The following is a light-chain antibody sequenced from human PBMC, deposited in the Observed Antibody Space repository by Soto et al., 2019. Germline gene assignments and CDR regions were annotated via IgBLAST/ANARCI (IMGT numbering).Light chain of an antibody. V-gene: IGLV2-8*01. Sequence: TQPPSASGSPGQSVTISCTGTSSDVGSYNYVSWYRLHPGKAPKLMIYEVTKRPSGVPDRFSGSKSGNTASLTVSGLQAEDEADYYCSSYAGSNIYVFGTGTKVTVL. CDR3: SSYAGSNIYV. J-gene: IGLJ1*01. CDR2: EVT. CDR1: SSDVGSYNY.